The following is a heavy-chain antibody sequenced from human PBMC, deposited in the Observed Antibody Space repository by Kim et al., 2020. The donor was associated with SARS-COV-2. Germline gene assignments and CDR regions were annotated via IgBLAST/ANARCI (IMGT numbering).Heavy chain of an antibody. J-gene: IGHJ5*02. V-gene: IGHV4-34*01. CDR3: ARGLKGVVVTPIKVFTPRWFDP. CDR2: VDHNGGP. D-gene: IGHD2-21*02. Sequence: SETLSLTCAVYGDSFNGYYWTWIRQTPGKGLEWIGEVDHNGGPNYNPSLKSRVTISVDTSKNQFSLKLNSATAADTAVYFCARGLKGVVVTPIKVFTPRWFDPWGQGTPVTVSS. CDR1: GDSFNGYY.